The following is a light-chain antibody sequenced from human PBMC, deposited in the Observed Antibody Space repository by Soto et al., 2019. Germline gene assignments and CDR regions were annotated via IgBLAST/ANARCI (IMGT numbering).Light chain of an antibody. V-gene: IGKV3-15*01. CDR3: QQHNNWPFT. CDR2: GAS. Sequence: EIVMTQSPATLSVSPGEGATLSCRASQSVSSNLAWYQQRPGQAPRLLIYGASTRATGIPARLSGSGSGTEFTLTISSLQSEDFAVYYCQQHNNWPFTFGQGTKLEIK. CDR1: QSVSSN. J-gene: IGKJ2*01.